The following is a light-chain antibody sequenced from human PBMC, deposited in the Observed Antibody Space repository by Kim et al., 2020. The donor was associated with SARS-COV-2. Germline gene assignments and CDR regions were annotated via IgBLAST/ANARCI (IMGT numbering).Light chain of an antibody. CDR2: WAS. V-gene: IGKV4-1*01. CDR1: QSVLYSSNNKNY. Sequence: ATINCKSSQSVLYSSNNKNYLAWYQQKPGQPPKLLIYWASTRESGVPDRFSGSGSGTDFTLTISSLQAEDVAVYYCQQYYSTPPRFGQGTKVEIK. CDR3: QQYYSTPPR. J-gene: IGKJ1*01.